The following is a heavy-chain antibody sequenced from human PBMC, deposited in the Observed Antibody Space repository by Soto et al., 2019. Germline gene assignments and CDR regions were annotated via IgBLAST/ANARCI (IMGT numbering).Heavy chain of an antibody. Sequence: PSETLSLTCTVSGGSISSYYWSCIRQPPGKGLEWIGYIYYSGSTNYNPSLKSRVTISVDTAKNQFSLKLSSLTAADTAVYYCARDKQNNWSDPSAQGTLVTVSS. V-gene: IGHV4-59*01. J-gene: IGHJ5*02. CDR3: ARDKQNNWSDP. CDR1: GGSISSYY. CDR2: IYYSGST.